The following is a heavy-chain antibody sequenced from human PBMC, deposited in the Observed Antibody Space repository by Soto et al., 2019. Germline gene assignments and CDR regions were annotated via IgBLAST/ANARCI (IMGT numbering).Heavy chain of an antibody. D-gene: IGHD4-17*01. CDR2: IIPIFGTA. Sequence: GASVKVSCKASGGTFSSYAISWVRQAPGQGLEWMGGIIPIFGTANYAQKFQGRVTITADESTSTAYMELSSLRSEDPAVYYCARVRYGGNPIIPPHYRGPGPLVTVS. CDR3: ARVRYGGNPIIPPHY. J-gene: IGHJ4*02. CDR1: GGTFSSYA. V-gene: IGHV1-69*13.